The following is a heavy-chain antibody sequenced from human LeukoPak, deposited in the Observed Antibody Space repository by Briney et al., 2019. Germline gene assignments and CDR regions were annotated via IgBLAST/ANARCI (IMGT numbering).Heavy chain of an antibody. D-gene: IGHD6-13*01. CDR3: AKAMGGATSSWSAFDI. CDR1: GFTFDDYA. J-gene: IGHJ3*02. CDR2: ISWSSGSI. Sequence: GGSLRLSCAASGFTFDDYAMHWVRQAPGKGLEWVSGISWSSGSIGYADSVKGRFTISRDNAKNSLYLQMNSLRAEDTALYYCAKAMGGATSSWSAFDIWGQGTMVTVSS. V-gene: IGHV3-9*01.